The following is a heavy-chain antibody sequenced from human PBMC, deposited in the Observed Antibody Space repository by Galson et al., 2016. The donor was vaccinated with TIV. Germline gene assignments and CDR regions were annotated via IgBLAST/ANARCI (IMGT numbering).Heavy chain of an antibody. J-gene: IGHJ4*02. D-gene: IGHD3-10*01. Sequence: SLRLSCAASGFTFNSFAMSWVRQAPGKGLEWVSSISATGGSTYYADSVKGRFTNSRHYSKNTVYPQTNSLRPDDTAIYYCAKDASSQVHDSGSFDSWGQGTLVTVSS. CDR1: GFTFNSFA. CDR3: AKDASSQVHDSGSFDS. V-gene: IGHV3-23*01. CDR2: ISATGGST.